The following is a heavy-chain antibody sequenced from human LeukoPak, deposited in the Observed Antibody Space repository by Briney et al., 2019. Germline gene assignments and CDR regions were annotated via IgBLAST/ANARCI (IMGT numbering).Heavy chain of an antibody. CDR3: VKVSGYSYGYFDF. D-gene: IGHD5-18*01. J-gene: IGHJ4*02. Sequence: GGSLRLSCLASGFTFDDYAMHWFRQAPGKGLEWVSGISWNSGSIDYADSVKGRFTITRDNAKKSLNLQMNSLRPEDTALYYCVKVSGYSYGYFDFWGQGTLVTVSS. CDR1: GFTFDDYA. CDR2: ISWNSGSI. V-gene: IGHV3-9*01.